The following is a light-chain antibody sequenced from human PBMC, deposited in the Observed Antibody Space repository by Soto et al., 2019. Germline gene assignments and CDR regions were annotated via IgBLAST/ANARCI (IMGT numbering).Light chain of an antibody. CDR1: QSVSSNY. Sequence: ESVLTQSPGTLYLSPGERATLCCRASQSVSSNYLAWYQQSPGQAPRLLIYGASSRATGIPDRFSGSGSGTDFTLTISRLEPEDFAMYYCHQYGSSPLTFGGGTKVDI. CDR2: GAS. CDR3: HQYGSSPLT. V-gene: IGKV3-20*01. J-gene: IGKJ4*01.